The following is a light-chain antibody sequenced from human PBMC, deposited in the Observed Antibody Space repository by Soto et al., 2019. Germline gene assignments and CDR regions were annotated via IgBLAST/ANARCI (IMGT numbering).Light chain of an antibody. Sequence: VLTQPRSVSGSPGQSVTISCTGTSSDVGGYNYVSWYQQHPGKAPKLMIYDVSKRPSGVPDRFSGSKSGNTASLTISGLQAEDEADYYCCSYAGSYIFYVFGTGTRSPS. J-gene: IGLJ1*01. CDR1: SSDVGGYNY. V-gene: IGLV2-11*01. CDR3: CSYAGSYIFYV. CDR2: DVS.